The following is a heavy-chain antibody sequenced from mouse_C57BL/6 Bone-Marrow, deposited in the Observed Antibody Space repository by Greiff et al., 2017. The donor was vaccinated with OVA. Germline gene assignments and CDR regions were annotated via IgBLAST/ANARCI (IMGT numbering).Heavy chain of an antibody. CDR1: GYTFTDYY. CDR3: ARAGSSYVRYFDV. J-gene: IGHJ1*03. V-gene: IGHV1-26*01. CDR2: INPNNGGT. D-gene: IGHD1-1*01. Sequence: EVQLQQSGPELVKPGASVKISCKASGYTFTDYYMNWVKQSHGKSLEWIGDINPNNGGTSYNQKFKGKATLTVDKSSSTAYMELRSLTSEDSAVYYGARAGSSYVRYFDVWGTGTTVTVSS.